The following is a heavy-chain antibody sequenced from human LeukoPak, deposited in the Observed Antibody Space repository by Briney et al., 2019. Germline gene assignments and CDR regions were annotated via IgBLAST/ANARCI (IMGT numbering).Heavy chain of an antibody. CDR3: ARCSTQRKTNWFDP. Sequence: SETLSLTCTVSGYSISSGYYWGWIRQPPGQGLEWIGSIYHSGSTYYNPSLKSRVTISVDTSKNQFSLKLSSVTAADTAVYYCARCSTQRKTNWFDPWGQGTLSPSPQ. CDR1: GYSISSGYY. J-gene: IGHJ5*02. D-gene: IGHD2-2*01. CDR2: IYHSGST. V-gene: IGHV4-38-2*02.